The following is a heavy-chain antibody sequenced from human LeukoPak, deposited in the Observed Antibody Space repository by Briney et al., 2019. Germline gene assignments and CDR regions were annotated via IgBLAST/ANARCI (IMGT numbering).Heavy chain of an antibody. Sequence: PGGSLRLSCAASGFTFSSYWMSCVRQAPGKGLEWVANIKQDGSEKYYVDSVKGRFTISRDNAKNSLYLQMNSLRAEDTAVYYCARGDYDFWSGYYFDYWGQGTLVTVSS. CDR1: GFTFSSYW. CDR2: IKQDGSEK. D-gene: IGHD3-3*01. V-gene: IGHV3-7*01. CDR3: ARGDYDFWSGYYFDY. J-gene: IGHJ4*02.